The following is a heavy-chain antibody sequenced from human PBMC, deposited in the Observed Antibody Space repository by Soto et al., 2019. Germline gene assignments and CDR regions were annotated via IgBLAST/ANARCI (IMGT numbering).Heavy chain of an antibody. CDR2: INHSGST. D-gene: IGHD2-2*01. J-gene: IGHJ6*03. CDR3: ARGWLGYCSSTSCHYYYYMDV. CDR1: GASFSGYY. Sequence: SETLSLTCAVYGASFSGYYWSWLRQRTRKGLEWIGEINHSGSTNYNPSLKSRVTISVDTSKNQFSLKLSSVTAADTAVYYCARGWLGYCSSTSCHYYYYMDVWGKGTTVS. V-gene: IGHV4-34*01.